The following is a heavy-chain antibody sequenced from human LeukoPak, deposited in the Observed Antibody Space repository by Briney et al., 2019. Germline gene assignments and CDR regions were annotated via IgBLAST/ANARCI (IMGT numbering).Heavy chain of an antibody. CDR3: ARGGQGYDLNWFDP. J-gene: IGHJ5*02. CDR2: ISTNGGGT. CDR1: GFTFSSYA. Sequence: PGGSLRLSCAASGFTFSSYAMHWVRQTPGKGLEYVSAISTNGGGTHYANSVKGRFTISRDNSKNTLYLQMNSLRAEDTAVYYCARGGQGYDLNWFDPWGQGTLVTVSS. V-gene: IGHV3-64*01. D-gene: IGHD3-3*01.